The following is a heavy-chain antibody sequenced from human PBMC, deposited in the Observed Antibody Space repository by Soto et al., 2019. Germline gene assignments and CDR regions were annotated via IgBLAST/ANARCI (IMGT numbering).Heavy chain of an antibody. CDR1: GYIFSNFY. J-gene: IGHJ4*02. D-gene: IGHD4-17*01. V-gene: IGHV1-46*01. CDR2: INPNTGGT. Sequence: QVSLVQSGAEVKKPGASVNVSCKAFGYIFSNFYIHWVRQAPGQGLECMGIINPNTGGTSYPQKFQGRVTLTRDTSTSTVHMEMSSLTSEDTAVYYCARDKVYGDNSFDFWGQGTLVTVSS. CDR3: ARDKVYGDNSFDF.